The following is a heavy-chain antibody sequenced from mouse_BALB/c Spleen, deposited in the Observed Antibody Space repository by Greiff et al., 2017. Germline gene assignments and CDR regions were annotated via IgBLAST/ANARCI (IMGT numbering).Heavy chain of an antibody. V-gene: IGHV5-6-5*01. CDR3: ARGGYTYAMDY. J-gene: IGHJ4*01. D-gene: IGHD2-2*01. CDR1: GFTFSSYA. CDR2: ISSGGST. Sequence: EVKLQESGGGLVKPGGSLKLSCAASGFTFSSYAMSWVRQTPEKRLEWVASISSGGSTYYPDSVKGRFTISRDNARNILYLQMSSLRSEDTAMYYCARGGYTYAMDYWGQGTSVTVSS.